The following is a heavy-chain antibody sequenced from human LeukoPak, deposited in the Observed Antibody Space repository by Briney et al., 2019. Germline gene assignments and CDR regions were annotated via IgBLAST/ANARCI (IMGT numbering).Heavy chain of an antibody. D-gene: IGHD2-15*01. J-gene: IGHJ4*02. CDR2: SNSDGSST. CDR1: GFTFKTYW. Sequence: PGGSLRLSCAASGFTFKTYWMHWVRQAPGKGLVWVSHSNSDGSSTSYADSVKGRFTISRDNSKNTLHLQMNSLRAEDTAVYYCAKGWYPDYWGLGTLVTVSS. V-gene: IGHV3-74*01. CDR3: AKGWYPDY.